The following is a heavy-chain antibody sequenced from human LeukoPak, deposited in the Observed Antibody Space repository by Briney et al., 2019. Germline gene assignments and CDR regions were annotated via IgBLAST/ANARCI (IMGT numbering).Heavy chain of an antibody. CDR2: ISFDGSNK. V-gene: IGHV3-30*04. D-gene: IGHD6-19*01. Sequence: GRSLRLPCAASGFTSSSYAMHWVRQAPGKGLEWVAVISFDGSNKYYADSVKGRFTISRDNSKNTLYLQMNSLRAEDTAVYYCATPEKQWHIFDYWGQGTLVTVSS. J-gene: IGHJ4*02. CDR1: GFTSSSYA. CDR3: ATPEKQWHIFDY.